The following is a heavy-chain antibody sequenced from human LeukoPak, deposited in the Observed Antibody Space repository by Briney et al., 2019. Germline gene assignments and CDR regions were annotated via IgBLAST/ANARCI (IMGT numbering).Heavy chain of an antibody. CDR2: IIPIFGTA. CDR3: ARDNYAGANWFDP. D-gene: IGHD1-7*01. CDR1: GGTFSSYA. V-gene: IGHV1-69*05. J-gene: IGHJ5*02. Sequence: SVKVSCKASGGTFSSYAISWVRQAPGQGLEWMGGIIPIFGTANYALKFQGRVTITTDESTSTAYMELSSLRSEDTAVYYCARDNYAGANWFDPWGQGTLVTVSS.